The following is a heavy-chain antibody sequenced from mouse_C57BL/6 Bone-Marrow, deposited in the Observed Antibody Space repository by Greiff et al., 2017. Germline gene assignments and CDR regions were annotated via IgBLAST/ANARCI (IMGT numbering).Heavy chain of an antibody. D-gene: IGHD1-1*01. CDR2: IDPANGNT. CDR3: ARGPYYGPGNYYAMDY. CDR1: GFNIKNTY. Sequence: EVQLQESVAELVRPGASVKLSCPASGFNIKNTYMHWVKQRPEQGLEWIGRIDPANGNTKYAPKFQGKATITADTSSNTAYLQLSSLTSEDTAIYYCARGPYYGPGNYYAMDYWGQGTSVTVSS. V-gene: IGHV14-3*01. J-gene: IGHJ4*01.